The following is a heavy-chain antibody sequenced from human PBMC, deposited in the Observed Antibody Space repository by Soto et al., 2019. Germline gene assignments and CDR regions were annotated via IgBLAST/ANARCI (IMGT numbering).Heavy chain of an antibody. D-gene: IGHD3-16*01. V-gene: IGHV4-31*11. CDR2: ISDSGST. Sequence: QVQLQESGPGLVKPSQTLSLNCAVSGGSLSSGGSHWSWIRQHPEKGLEWIGDISDSGSTDYNPSLKSRVTISVDTSKNNFSLRLTSVTAADTAVYYCARDVMMTFGGMGFFDLWGRGTLVIVSS. J-gene: IGHJ2*01. CDR3: ARDVMMTFGGMGFFDL. CDR1: GGSLSSGGSH.